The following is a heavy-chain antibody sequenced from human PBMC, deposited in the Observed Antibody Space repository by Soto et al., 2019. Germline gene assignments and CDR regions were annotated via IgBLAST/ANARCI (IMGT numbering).Heavy chain of an antibody. CDR1: GYTFTSYY. Sequence: ASVKVSCKASGYTFTSYYMHWVRQAPGQGLEWMRIINPSGGSTSYAQKFQGRVTMTRDTSTSTVYMELSSLRSEDTAVYYCARGTRVLRFLEWSPGDYGMDVWGQGTTVTVSS. D-gene: IGHD3-3*01. CDR3: ARGTRVLRFLEWSPGDYGMDV. J-gene: IGHJ6*02. CDR2: INPSGGST. V-gene: IGHV1-46*01.